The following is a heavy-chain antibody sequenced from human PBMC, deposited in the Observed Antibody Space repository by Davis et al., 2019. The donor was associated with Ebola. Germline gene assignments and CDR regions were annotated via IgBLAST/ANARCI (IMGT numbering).Heavy chain of an antibody. CDR3: ARSLWFRELLAFDS. J-gene: IGHJ5*01. Sequence: SETLSLTCSVSGVSIRNTFYHWAWIRQSPGKGLEWMGDIFYSGSTDYNPSLKSRVTISVDTSKNQFSLKLSSVTAADTAVYYCARSLWFRELLAFDSWGQGTLVTVSS. CDR1: GVSIRNTFYH. CDR2: IFYSGST. V-gene: IGHV4-39*07. D-gene: IGHD3-10*01.